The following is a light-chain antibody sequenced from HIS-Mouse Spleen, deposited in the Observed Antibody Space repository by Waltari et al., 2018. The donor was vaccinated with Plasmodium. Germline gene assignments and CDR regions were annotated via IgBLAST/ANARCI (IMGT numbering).Light chain of an antibody. Sequence: QLVLTQSPSASASLGASVKPTCNLSSGHSCYAIDWHQQQPEKGPRYFMKLNSDGSHSKGDGIPDRFSGSSSGAERDLTISSLQSEDEADYYCQTWGTGIRVFGGGTKLTVL. J-gene: IGLJ3*02. CDR2: LNSDGSH. CDR3: QTWGTGIRV. CDR1: SGHSCYA. V-gene: IGLV4-69*01.